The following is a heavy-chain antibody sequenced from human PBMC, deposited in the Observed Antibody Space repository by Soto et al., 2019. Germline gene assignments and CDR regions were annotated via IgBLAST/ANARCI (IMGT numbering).Heavy chain of an antibody. J-gene: IGHJ4*02. CDR3: ARVLTGYSSSWYD. CDR1: GGTFSSYT. Sequence: QVQLVQSGAEVKKPGSSVKVSCKASGGTFSSYTISWVRQAPGQGLEWMGRIIPILGIANYAQKFQGRVTITADKATSTAYMQLSSLRSEATAVYYCARVLTGYSSSWYDWGQGTLVPVSS. D-gene: IGHD6-13*01. V-gene: IGHV1-69*02. CDR2: IIPILGIA.